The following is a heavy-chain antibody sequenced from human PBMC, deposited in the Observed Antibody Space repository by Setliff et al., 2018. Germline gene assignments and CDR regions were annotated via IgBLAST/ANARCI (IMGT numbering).Heavy chain of an antibody. D-gene: IGHD3-10*01. CDR1: GDSISSGSHH. CDR3: ARDNRARHYMDV. Sequence: SETLSLTCTVSGDSISSGSHHWSWIRKPAGKGLEWIGRILFSGDTYYNPSLNSRVTISADTSKNQFSLNLSSVTAADTAVYYCARDNRARHYMDVWGKGTTVTVSS. CDR2: ILFSGDT. V-gene: IGHV4-39*07. J-gene: IGHJ6*03.